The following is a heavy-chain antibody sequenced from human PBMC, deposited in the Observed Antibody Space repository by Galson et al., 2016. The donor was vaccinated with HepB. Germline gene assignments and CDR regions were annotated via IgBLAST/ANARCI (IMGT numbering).Heavy chain of an antibody. D-gene: IGHD2-21*02. V-gene: IGHV4-34*01. CDR2: INHSRST. J-gene: IGHJ6*03. CDR3: ARGKEWCGGDCYPFYYHYYMDV. Sequence: SETLSLTCAVYGGSLSGYYWSWIRQPPGKGLEWIGEINHSRSTNYNPSLQSRVTISVDTSKNQFSLKLNSVTGADTAVYYCARGKEWCGGDCYPFYYHYYMDVWGTGTTGTVSS. CDR1: GGSLSGYY.